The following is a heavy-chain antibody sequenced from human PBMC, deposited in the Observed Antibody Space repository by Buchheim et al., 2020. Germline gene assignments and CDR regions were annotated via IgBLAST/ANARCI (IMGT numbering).Heavy chain of an antibody. CDR3: ARALRGFSYGFDY. V-gene: IGHV2-70*15. CDR2: IDGDDDK. D-gene: IGHD5-18*01. J-gene: IGHJ4*02. CDR1: GFSLSTSALC. Sequence: QVTLRESGPALVKATQTLTLTCSFSGFSLSTSALCVSWIRQAPGKALEWLARIDGDDDKDYSPSLKTRFTISKDPSKNQVALTMTNMDPADTATYYCARALRGFSYGFDYWGQGAL.